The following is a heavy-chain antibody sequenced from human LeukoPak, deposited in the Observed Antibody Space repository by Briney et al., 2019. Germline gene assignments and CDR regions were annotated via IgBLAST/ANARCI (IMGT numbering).Heavy chain of an antibody. J-gene: IGHJ5*02. CDR2: INHSGST. CDR3: ARHSVVVVPAAIIDWFDP. D-gene: IGHD2-2*02. Sequence: SETLSLTCTVSGGSISSYYWSWIRQPPGKGLEWIGEINHSGSTNYNPSLKSRVTISVDTSKNQFSLKLSSVTAADTAVYYCARHSVVVVPAAIIDWFDPWGQGTLVTVSS. CDR1: GGSISSYY. V-gene: IGHV4-34*01.